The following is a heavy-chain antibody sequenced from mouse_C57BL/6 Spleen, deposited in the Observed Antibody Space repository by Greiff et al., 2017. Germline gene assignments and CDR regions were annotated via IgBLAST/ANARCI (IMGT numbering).Heavy chain of an antibody. J-gene: IGHJ1*03. CDR2: IYPGDGDT. V-gene: IGHV1-80*01. D-gene: IGHD2-14*01. Sequence: VKLQESGAELVKPGASVKISCKASGYAFSSYWMNWVKQRPGKGLEWIGQIYPGDGDTNYNGKFKGKATLTADKSSSTAYMQLSSLTSEDSAVYFCARRGNWYFDVWGTGTTVTVSS. CDR1: GYAFSSYW. CDR3: ARRGNWYFDV.